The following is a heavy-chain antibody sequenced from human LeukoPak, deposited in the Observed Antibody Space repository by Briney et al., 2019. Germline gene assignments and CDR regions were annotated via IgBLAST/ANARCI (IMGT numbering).Heavy chain of an antibody. CDR2: IYPGDSDT. J-gene: IGHJ6*03. Sequence: GESLKISCKGSGYSFTSYWIGWVRQMPGKGLEWRGIIYPGDSDTRYSPSFQGQVTISTDKSISTAYLQWSSLKASDTAMYFCARRATDDYYYYMDVWGKGTTVTVSS. CDR3: ARRATDDYYYYMDV. D-gene: IGHD5-24*01. V-gene: IGHV5-51*01. CDR1: GYSFTSYW.